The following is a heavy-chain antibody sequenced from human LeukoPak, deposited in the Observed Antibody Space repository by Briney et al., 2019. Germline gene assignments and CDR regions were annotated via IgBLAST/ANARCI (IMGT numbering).Heavy chain of an antibody. V-gene: IGHV4-59*08. CDR1: GGSISTYY. CDR3: ARHTPENRRNGLDV. CDR2: VYYTGST. J-gene: IGHJ6*02. D-gene: IGHD2/OR15-2a*01. Sequence: SETLSLTCTVSGGSISTYYWSWIRQPPGKGLEWIGYVYYTGSTNYNPSLKSRVTISVDTSKNQFSLKLSSVTAADTAVYYCARHTPENRRNGLDVWGQGITVTVSS.